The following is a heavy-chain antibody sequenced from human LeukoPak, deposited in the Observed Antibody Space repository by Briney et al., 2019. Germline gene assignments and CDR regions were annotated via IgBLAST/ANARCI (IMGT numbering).Heavy chain of an antibody. J-gene: IGHJ4*02. CDR2: IYSGGST. D-gene: IGHD3-22*01. CDR3: ASDSSGYFVVSI. CDR1: GGSISSYY. V-gene: IGHV3-66*01. Sequence: PSETLSLTCTVSGGSISSYYWSWVRQAPGKGLEWVSVIYSGGSTYYAGSVKGRFTISRDNSKNTLYLQMNSLRAEDTAVYYCASDSSGYFVVSIWGQGTLVTVSS.